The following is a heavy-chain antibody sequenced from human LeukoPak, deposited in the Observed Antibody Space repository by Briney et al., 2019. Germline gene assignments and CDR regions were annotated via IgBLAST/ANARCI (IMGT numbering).Heavy chain of an antibody. CDR2: IYYSGST. CDR3: ARDSIEALGY. Sequence: SETLSLTCTVSGGSISSSSYYCGWIRQPPGKGLEWIGSIYYSGSTYYNPSLKGRVTISVDTSKNQFSLRLSSVTAADTAVYYCARDSIEALGYWGQGTLVTVSS. J-gene: IGHJ4*02. V-gene: IGHV4-39*07. D-gene: IGHD6-6*01. CDR1: GGSISSSSYY.